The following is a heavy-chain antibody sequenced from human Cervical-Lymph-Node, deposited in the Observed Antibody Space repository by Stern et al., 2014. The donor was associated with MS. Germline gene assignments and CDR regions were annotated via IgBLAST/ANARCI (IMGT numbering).Heavy chain of an antibody. Sequence: QLVQSGSEVRKPGSSVNVTCKASGGTFRSFAVNWVRPAPGQGLEWVGGIIPVFGTPTYAQKFQGRVTIISDEATNTVSVELSSLTTDDTATYFCASAHPATRRGYKGMNVWGQGTTIAVSS. CDR1: GGTFRSFA. D-gene: IGHD2-2*01. CDR3: ASAHPATRRGYKGMNV. J-gene: IGHJ6*02. CDR2: IIPVFGTP. V-gene: IGHV1-69*01.